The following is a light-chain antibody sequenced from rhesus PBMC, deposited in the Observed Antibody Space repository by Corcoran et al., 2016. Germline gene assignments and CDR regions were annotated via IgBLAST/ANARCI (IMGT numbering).Light chain of an antibody. Sequence: DIQMTQSPSSLSASVGDRVTITCRARQGINHYLSWYQQKPGKAPKPLIYYESSLETGVPSRFSGSGSGTDYTLTISSLQPEDIATYYCQQYNNSPFTFGPGTKLDIK. CDR1: QGINHY. CDR3: QQYNNSPFT. J-gene: IGKJ3*01. V-gene: IGKV1-66*01. CDR2: YES.